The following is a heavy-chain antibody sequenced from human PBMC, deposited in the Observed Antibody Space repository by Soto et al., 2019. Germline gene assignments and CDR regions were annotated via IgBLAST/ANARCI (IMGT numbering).Heavy chain of an antibody. D-gene: IGHD3-22*01. CDR2: IYSGGST. Sequence: GGSLTLSCPASGFPVSSNYMSWVRQATGKGLEWVSVIYSGGSTYYADSVKGRFTISRDNSKNTLYLQMNSLRAEDTAVYYCARDVGYYDSIYWGQGTLVTVSS. CDR3: ARDVGYYDSIY. J-gene: IGHJ4*02. CDR1: GFPVSSNY. V-gene: IGHV3-53*01.